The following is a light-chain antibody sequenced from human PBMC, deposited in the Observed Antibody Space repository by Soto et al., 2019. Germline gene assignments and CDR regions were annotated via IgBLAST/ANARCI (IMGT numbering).Light chain of an antibody. J-gene: IGLJ2*01. V-gene: IGLV1-44*01. CDR2: TND. Sequence: QPVLTQPPSASGTPGERVTISCSGSSSNIGSNTVNWYQQLPGTAPKLLIYTNDQRPSGVPDRFSGSKSGTSASLAISGLQSEDGADYYCAAWDDSLNGRAFGGGTKVTVL. CDR3: AAWDDSLNGRA. CDR1: SSNIGSNT.